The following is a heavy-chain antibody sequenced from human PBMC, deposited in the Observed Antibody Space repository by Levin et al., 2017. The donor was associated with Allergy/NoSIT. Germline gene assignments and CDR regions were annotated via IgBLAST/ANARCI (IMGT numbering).Heavy chain of an antibody. Sequence: PGGSLRLSCAASGFIFGSHGMHWVRQAPGKGLEWVAVIWYDGNYQYYADSVKGRFTISRDNSRNTLYLQMNSLRTEDTAMYYCARDRDCTSTTCYTYDYWGQGTLVTVSS. CDR3: ARDRDCTSTTCYTYDY. CDR2: IWYDGNYQ. V-gene: IGHV3-33*01. D-gene: IGHD2-2*02. J-gene: IGHJ4*02. CDR1: GFIFGSHG.